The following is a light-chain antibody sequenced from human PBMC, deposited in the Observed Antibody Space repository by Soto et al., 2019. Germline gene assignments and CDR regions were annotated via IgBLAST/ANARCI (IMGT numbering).Light chain of an antibody. J-gene: IGKJ1*01. CDR3: QQYIYWPWT. Sequence: PATLSGSPGDTATLSCMASQSVSNNVAWYQQKPGQAPRLLILGASTRATGIPARFSGSGSGTEFTLTISSLQSEDFAVYYCQQYIYWPWTFGQGTKVDIK. CDR1: QSVSNN. CDR2: GAS. V-gene: IGKV3-15*01.